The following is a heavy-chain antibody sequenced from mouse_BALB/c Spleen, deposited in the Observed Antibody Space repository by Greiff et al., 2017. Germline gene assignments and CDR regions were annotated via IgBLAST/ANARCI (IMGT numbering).Heavy chain of an antibody. Sequence: ESGAELVKPGASVKMSCKASGYTFTTYPIEWMKQNHGKSLEWIGNFHPYNDDTKYNEKFKGKVKLTVEKSSSTVYLELSRLTSDDSAVYYCARGDYYGSSYWYFDDWGAGTTVTVSA. V-gene: IGHV1-47*01. J-gene: IGHJ1*01. D-gene: IGHD1-1*01. CDR2: FHPYNDDT. CDR1: GYTFTTYP. CDR3: ARGDYYGSSYWYFDD.